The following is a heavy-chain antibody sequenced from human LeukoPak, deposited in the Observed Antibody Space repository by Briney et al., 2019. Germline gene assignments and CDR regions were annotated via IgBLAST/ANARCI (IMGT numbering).Heavy chain of an antibody. CDR2: IYYTGNT. V-gene: IGHV4-59*08. Sequence: KPSETLSLTPTEPGGSISSYYWSSIRQPPRKGLEWIGYIYYTGNTNYNPALKSRVTISVGTSKNQSPLNLSSVTAADTAIYYCARLGGATSPFGYWGQGTLVTVSS. J-gene: IGHJ4*02. CDR3: ARLGGATSPFGY. D-gene: IGHD1-26*01. CDR1: GGSISSYY.